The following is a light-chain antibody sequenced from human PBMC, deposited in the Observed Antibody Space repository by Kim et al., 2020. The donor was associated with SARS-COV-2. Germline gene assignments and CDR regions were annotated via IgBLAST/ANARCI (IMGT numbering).Light chain of an antibody. CDR2: GAS. V-gene: IGKV3D-15*01. J-gene: IGKJ5*01. CDR1: QSVRTK. CDR3: QQYDNWPPIT. Sequence: DIVMTQSPATLSVSPGEKAPLSCRASQSVRTKVAWYQQKTGQAPRLLFYGASTRATCIPARFSGSGSGTDFTLTISSLQSEDFAVYFCQQYDNWPPITFGQGTRLEIK.